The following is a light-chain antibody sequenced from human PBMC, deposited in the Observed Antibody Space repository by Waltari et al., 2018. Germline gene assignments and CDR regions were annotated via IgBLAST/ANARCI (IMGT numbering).Light chain of an antibody. V-gene: IGKV4-1*01. CDR3: LQYFDASRT. CDR2: WAS. J-gene: IGKJ2*01. CDR1: QSLFNTHNNKYY. Sequence: IVMTQFPDSLAVSLGESATINCRSSQSLFNTHNNKYYLGWNQQKPGLPPKLLIYWASTRESGVPDRFSGSGSVTDFTLTISSLQAEDVAVYYCLQYFDASRTFGQGTKLEIK.